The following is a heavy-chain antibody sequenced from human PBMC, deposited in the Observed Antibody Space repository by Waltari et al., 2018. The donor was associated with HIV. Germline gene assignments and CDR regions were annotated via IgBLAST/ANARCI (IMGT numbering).Heavy chain of an antibody. Sequence: QVQLVESGGGVVQPGRSLRLSCAASGFTFSSYGMHWVRQAQGKGLEWVAVIWYDGSNKYYADSVKGRFTISRDNSKNTLYLQMNSLRAEDTAVYYCARGVRRSGSSAYYFDYWGQGTLVTVSS. CDR1: GFTFSSYG. CDR2: IWYDGSNK. CDR3: ARGVRRSGSSAYYFDY. V-gene: IGHV3-33*01. J-gene: IGHJ4*02. D-gene: IGHD1-26*01.